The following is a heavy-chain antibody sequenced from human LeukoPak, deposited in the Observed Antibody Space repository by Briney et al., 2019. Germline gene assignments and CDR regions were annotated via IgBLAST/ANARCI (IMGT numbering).Heavy chain of an antibody. CDR3: ARDSTLDDAFDS. CDR2: IYSSGST. CDR1: GGSISSYY. Sequence: SDTLSLTCTVSGGSISSYYWSWIRQPPGQGLEWIGYIYSSGSTNYNPSRKRRGTIAVGTAKNEFSRKRSAVTAADTAAYYCARDSTLDDAFDSWGQGTMVTVSS. D-gene: IGHD2/OR15-2a*01. J-gene: IGHJ3*02. V-gene: IGHV4-59*01.